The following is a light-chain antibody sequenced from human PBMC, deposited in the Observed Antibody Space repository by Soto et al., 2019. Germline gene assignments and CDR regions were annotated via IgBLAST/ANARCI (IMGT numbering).Light chain of an antibody. J-gene: IGKJ4*01. Sequence: DIQMTQSPSSLSASVGDRVTITCRASQNIRIYLNWYQQKPGKAPKLLIYAASSLQGGVPSRFSGSGSGTDFTLTISSLQPEDFATYYCQQSYSTPLTFGGGTKVDIK. CDR2: AAS. CDR1: QNIRIY. V-gene: IGKV1-39*01. CDR3: QQSYSTPLT.